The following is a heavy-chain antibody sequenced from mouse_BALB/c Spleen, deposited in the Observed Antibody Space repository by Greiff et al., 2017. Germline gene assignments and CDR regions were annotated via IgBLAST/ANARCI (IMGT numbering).Heavy chain of an antibody. CDR2: INSNGGST. CDR3: ARDEENYGSTYAMDY. V-gene: IGHV5-6-3*01. CDR1: GFTFSSYG. D-gene: IGHD1-1*01. Sequence: EVQLVESGGGLVQPGGSLKLSCAASGFTFSSYGMSWVRQTPDKRLELVATINSNGGSTYYPDSVKGRFTISRDNAKNTLYLQMSSLKSEDTAMYYCARDEENYGSTYAMDYWGQGTSVTVSS. J-gene: IGHJ4*01.